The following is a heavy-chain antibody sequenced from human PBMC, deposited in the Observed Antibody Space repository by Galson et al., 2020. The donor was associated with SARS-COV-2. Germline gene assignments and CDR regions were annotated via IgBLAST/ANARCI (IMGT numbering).Heavy chain of an antibody. CDR3: ARWDIVTTSSPFDP. Sequence: GGSLRLSCAASGFTVSSNYMSWVRQAPGKGLEWVSVIYSGGSTYYADSVKGSFTISRDNSKNTLYLQMNSLRAEDTAVYYCARWDIVTTSSPFDPWGQGTLVTVSS. CDR1: GFTVSSNY. V-gene: IGHV3-66*01. CDR2: IYSGGST. J-gene: IGHJ5*02. D-gene: IGHD5-12*01.